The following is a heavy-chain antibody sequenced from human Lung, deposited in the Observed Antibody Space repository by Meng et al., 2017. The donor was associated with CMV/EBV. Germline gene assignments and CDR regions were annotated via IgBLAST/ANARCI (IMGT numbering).Heavy chain of an antibody. V-gene: IGHV2-5*02. CDR3: ALFTRSWFDH. J-gene: IGHJ5*02. D-gene: IGHD2-2*01. Sequence: GITLVKQTQTFTLVCICSVFLFSTSEVCVWWMCKPPVKPLKLLAVIYWDDDKCYSPSLKSRLTNTKDTSKNQVVLTLNNMDPVDTATYYCALFTRSWFDHWGQGTLVTVSS. CDR2: IYWDDDK. CDR1: VFLFSTSEVC.